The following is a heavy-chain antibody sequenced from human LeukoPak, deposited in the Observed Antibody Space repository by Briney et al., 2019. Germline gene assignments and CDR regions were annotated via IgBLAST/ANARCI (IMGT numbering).Heavy chain of an antibody. CDR2: FDPEDGET. Sequence: GASVKVSCKVSGYTLTELSMHWVRQAPGKGLEWMGGFDPEDGETIYAQKFQGRVTMTEDTSTDKAYMELSSLRSEDTAVYYCATDLGNSSGWYYFDYWGQGTLVTVSS. D-gene: IGHD6-19*01. V-gene: IGHV1-24*01. CDR1: GYTLTELS. CDR3: ATDLGNSSGWYYFDY. J-gene: IGHJ4*02.